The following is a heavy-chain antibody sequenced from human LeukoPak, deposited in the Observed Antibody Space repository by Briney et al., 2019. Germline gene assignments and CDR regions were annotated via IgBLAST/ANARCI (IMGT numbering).Heavy chain of an antibody. J-gene: IGHJ4*02. V-gene: IGHV4-38-2*02. Sequence: SETLSLTCTVSGYSISSGYYWGWIRQPPGKGLEWIGSIFHSGSTYYNPSLRSRVTISVDTSKNQFSLKLSSVTAADTAVYHCARVLGGVVIAPAACDYWGRGTLVTVSS. CDR3: ARVLGGVVIAPAACDY. CDR2: IFHSGST. CDR1: GYSISSGYY. D-gene: IGHD2-2*01.